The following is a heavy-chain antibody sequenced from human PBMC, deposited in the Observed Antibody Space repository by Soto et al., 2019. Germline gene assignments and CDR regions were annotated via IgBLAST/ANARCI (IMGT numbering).Heavy chain of an antibody. D-gene: IGHD3-3*01. CDR3: ARVKDLYYDFWSGYRWFDS. CDR1: GGSFSGYY. J-gene: IGHJ5*01. CDR2: INHSGST. V-gene: IGHV4-34*01. Sequence: SETLSLTCAVYGGSFSGYYWSWIRQPPGKGLEWIGEINHSGSTNYNPSLKSRVTISVDTSKNQFSLKLSSVTAADTAVYYCARVKDLYYDFWSGYRWFDSWGQGTLVTVSS.